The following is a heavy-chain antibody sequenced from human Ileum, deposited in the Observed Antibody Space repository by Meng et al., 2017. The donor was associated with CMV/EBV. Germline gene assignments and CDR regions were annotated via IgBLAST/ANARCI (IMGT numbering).Heavy chain of an antibody. CDR1: GESFSGDY. Sequence: QVQLVRWWAGFLKPSETLSLPCAVYGESFSGDYWSWIRQPPGKGLEWVGEINQSGGTNYNPSLKSRVTISADTSKNQFSLKLTSLTAADTAVYYCAILTTVTTHSFYHYYMDVWGEGTLVTVSS. D-gene: IGHD4-11*01. J-gene: IGHJ6*03. V-gene: IGHV4-34*01. CDR2: INQSGGT. CDR3: AILTTVTTHSFYHYYMDV.